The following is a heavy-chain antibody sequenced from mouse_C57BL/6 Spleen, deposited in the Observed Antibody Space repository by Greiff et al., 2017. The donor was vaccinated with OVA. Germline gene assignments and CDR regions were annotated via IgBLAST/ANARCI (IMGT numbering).Heavy chain of an antibody. Sequence: EVKLQESGAELVRPGASVKLSCTASGFNIKDYYMHWVKQRPEQGLEWIGRIDPEDGDTEYAPKFQGKATMTADTSSNTAYLQLRSLTSEDTAVYYCTTASYGNYEGFDYWGQGTTLTVSS. J-gene: IGHJ2*01. CDR3: TTASYGNYEGFDY. D-gene: IGHD2-1*01. CDR2: IDPEDGDT. V-gene: IGHV14-1*01. CDR1: GFNIKDYY.